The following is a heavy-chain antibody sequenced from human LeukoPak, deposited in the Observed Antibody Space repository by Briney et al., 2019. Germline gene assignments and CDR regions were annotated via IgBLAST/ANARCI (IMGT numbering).Heavy chain of an antibody. CDR3: ARLVSAAADTRVY. D-gene: IGHD6-13*01. J-gene: IGHJ4*02. V-gene: IGHV4-39*01. CDR2: IYYSGST. Sequence: PSETLSLTCTVSGGSISSSSYYWGWIRQPPGKGLEWIGSIYYSGSTYYNPSLKSRVTISVDTSKNQFSLKLSSVTAADTAVYYCARLVSAAADTRVYWGQGTLVTVSS. CDR1: GGSISSSSYY.